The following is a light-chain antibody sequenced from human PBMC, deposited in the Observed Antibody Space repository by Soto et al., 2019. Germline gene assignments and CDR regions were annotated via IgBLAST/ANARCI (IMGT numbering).Light chain of an antibody. J-gene: IGLJ1*01. CDR1: SSDVGGYDF. CDR3: SSYTSNTTLYV. V-gene: IGLV2-14*01. CDR2: EVN. Sequence: QSVLAQPASVSGSPGESITISCTGTSSDVGGYDFVSWYQQAPGKAPKLIISEVNNRPSGVSSRFSGSKSGNTASLTISGLQGEDEGEYHCSSYTSNTTLYVFGSGTKATVL.